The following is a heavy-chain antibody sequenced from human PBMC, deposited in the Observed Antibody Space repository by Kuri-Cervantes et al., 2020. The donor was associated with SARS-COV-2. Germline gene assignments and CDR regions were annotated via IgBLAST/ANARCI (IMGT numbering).Heavy chain of an antibody. J-gene: IGHJ5*02. CDR3: ARPLGYCSSTSCPGWFDP. Sequence: SETLSLTCTVSGGSISSNYYYWGWIRQPPGKGLEWIGSFYYSGSTYYNPSLKSRVTISVDTSKNQFSLKLSSVTAADTAVYYCARPLGYCSSTSCPGWFDPWGQGTLVTVSS. V-gene: IGHV4-39*01. CDR1: GGSISSNYYY. CDR2: FYYSGST. D-gene: IGHD2-2*01.